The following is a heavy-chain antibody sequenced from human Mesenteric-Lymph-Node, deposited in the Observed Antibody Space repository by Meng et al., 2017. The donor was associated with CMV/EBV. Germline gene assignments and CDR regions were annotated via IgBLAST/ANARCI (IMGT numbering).Heavy chain of an antibody. CDR3: ARVIGQFSGPDFWSGYFDY. CDR1: TFIDQY. J-gene: IGHJ4*02. V-gene: IGHV1-46*01. CDR2: INPSGGRT. D-gene: IGHD3-3*01. Sequence: TFIDQYIYWVRQAPGQGLEWVGMINPSGGRTSYAPKFKGRVTVTSDTSTSTVYMELSSLRSEDTAVFYCARVIGQFSGPDFWSGYFDYWGQGTLVTVSP.